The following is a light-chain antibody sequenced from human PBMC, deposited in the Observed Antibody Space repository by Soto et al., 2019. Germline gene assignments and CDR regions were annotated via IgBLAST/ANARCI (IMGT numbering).Light chain of an antibody. CDR1: QDIHTW. CDR3: QQANSFPLT. J-gene: IGKJ3*01. Sequence: DMQMTQSPSSVSASLGDRVTITCRASQDIHTWLAWYQQKPGQDPKLRIYGASHLQGGVPSRFSGSGPGTGFTLTISSLQSEDFATYYCQQANSFPLTFGPGTKVDVK. V-gene: IGKV1-12*01. CDR2: GAS.